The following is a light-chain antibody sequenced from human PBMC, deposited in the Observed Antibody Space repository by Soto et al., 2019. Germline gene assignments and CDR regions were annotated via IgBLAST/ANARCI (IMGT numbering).Light chain of an antibody. CDR2: AVS. CDR3: CSYTSLSTVV. CDR1: SSDVGGYNH. Sequence: QSVLTQPASVSGSPGQSITISCTGTSSDVGGYNHVSRYQHSPGKAPKLILFAVSDRPSGVSHRFSGSKSGNTASLTISGLQADDEADYYCCSYTSLSTVVFGGGTKLTVL. V-gene: IGLV2-14*01. J-gene: IGLJ2*01.